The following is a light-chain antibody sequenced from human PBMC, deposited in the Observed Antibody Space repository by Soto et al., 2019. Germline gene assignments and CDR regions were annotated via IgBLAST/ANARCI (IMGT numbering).Light chain of an antibody. Sequence: QSVLTQLASVSGSPGQSITISCTGTSSDVGGYNYVSWYQHHPGKAPKLIIYDVTSRPSGVSIRFSGSKSDNTASLTISGLQPEDEADYHCSSYTTSNPRQTVFGTGTKAPS. J-gene: IGLJ1*01. CDR1: SSDVGGYNY. V-gene: IGLV2-14*03. CDR2: DVT. CDR3: SSYTTSNPRQTV.